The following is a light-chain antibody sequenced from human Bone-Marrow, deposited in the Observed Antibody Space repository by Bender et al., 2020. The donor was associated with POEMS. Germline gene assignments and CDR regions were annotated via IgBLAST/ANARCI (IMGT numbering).Light chain of an antibody. V-gene: IGLV1-40*01. J-gene: IGLJ1*01. CDR3: QAYDSSLSGYV. CDR1: SSNIGAGYD. Sequence: QSLLTQPPSVSGAPGQRVTISCTGSSSNIGAGYDVNWYQQLPGTAPKLLIYANTNRPSGVPDRFSGSNSGTSASLAITGLQAEDEADYYCQAYDSSLSGYVFGSGTKVTVL. CDR2: ANT.